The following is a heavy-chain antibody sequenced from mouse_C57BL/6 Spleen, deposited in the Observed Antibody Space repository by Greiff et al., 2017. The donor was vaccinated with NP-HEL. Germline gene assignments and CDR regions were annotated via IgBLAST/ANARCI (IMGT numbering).Heavy chain of an antibody. CDR1: GYTFTDYN. Sequence: EVKVVESGPELVKPGASVKMSCKASGYTFTDYNMHWVKQSHGKSLEWIGYINPNNGGTSYNQKFKGKATLTVNKSSSTAYMELRSLTSEDSAVYYCARSLIYYYGSSLYYYAMDYWGQGTSVTVSS. CDR2: INPNNGGT. V-gene: IGHV1-22*01. D-gene: IGHD1-1*01. J-gene: IGHJ4*01. CDR3: ARSLIYYYGSSLYYYAMDY.